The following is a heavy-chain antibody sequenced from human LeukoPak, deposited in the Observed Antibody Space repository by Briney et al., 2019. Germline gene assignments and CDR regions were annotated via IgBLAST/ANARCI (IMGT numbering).Heavy chain of an antibody. CDR3: ARDRNMRPNRLGPLDY. CDR2: IRYDGSNK. V-gene: IGHV3-30*02. CDR1: GFTFSSYG. D-gene: IGHD2/OR15-2a*01. Sequence: GGSLRLSCAASGFTFSSYGMHWVRQAPGKGLEWVAFIRYDGSNKYYADSVKGRFTISRDNSKNTLYLQMNSLRAEDTAVYYCARDRNMRPNRLGPLDYWGQGTLVTASS. J-gene: IGHJ4*02.